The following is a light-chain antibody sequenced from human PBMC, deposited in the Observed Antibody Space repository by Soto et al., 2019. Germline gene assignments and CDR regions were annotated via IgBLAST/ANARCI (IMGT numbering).Light chain of an antibody. CDR2: AAS. J-gene: IGKJ5*01. Sequence: DIQMTQSPSSLSASVGDSVTITCRASQSISSYLNWYQQKPGKAPKLLIYAASSLQSGVPSRFSASGSGTDFTLTVGSLQPEDFATYYCQQSFSTPPITFGQGTRLEIK. CDR1: QSISSY. CDR3: QQSFSTPPIT. V-gene: IGKV1-39*01.